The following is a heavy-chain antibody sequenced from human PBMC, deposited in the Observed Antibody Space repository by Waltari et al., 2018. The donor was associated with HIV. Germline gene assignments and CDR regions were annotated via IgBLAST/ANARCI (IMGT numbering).Heavy chain of an antibody. CDR1: GSTFPSYY. Sequence: QLPLVQSGAEVKQPGASVKVSCTASGSTFPSYYIHWVRQAPGQGREWMGISSPSGGRRTYVQRFQGRVTLTRDTSTSTAYMGLSSLTSDDTAVHYGARAIPEMYDRWSGCRGIDGWGQGTTVTGFS. CDR3: ARAIPEMYDRWSGCRGIDG. J-gene: IGHJ6*01. D-gene: IGHD2-15*01. CDR2: SSPSGGRR. V-gene: IGHV1-46*01.